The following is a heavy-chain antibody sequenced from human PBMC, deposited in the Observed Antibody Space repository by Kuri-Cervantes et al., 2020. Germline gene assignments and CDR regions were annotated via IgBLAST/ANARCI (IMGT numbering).Heavy chain of an antibody. Sequence: ESLKISCAASGFTFSNFWMNWVRQAPGKGLEWIGEINHRGSTNYSPSLKSRVTVSVETSKTQFSLKPSSVTAAETAVYYCASGHRRGYWYFDLWGRGTLVTVSS. CDR1: GFTFSNFW. J-gene: IGHJ2*01. D-gene: IGHD3-10*01. V-gene: IGHV4-34*01. CDR3: ASGHRRGYWYFDL. CDR2: INHRGST.